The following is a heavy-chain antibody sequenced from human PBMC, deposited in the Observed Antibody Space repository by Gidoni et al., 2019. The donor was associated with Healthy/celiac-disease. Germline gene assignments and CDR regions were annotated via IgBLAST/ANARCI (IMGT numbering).Heavy chain of an antibody. CDR1: GGSFSGYY. V-gene: IGHV4-34*01. D-gene: IGHD3-16*01. CDR2: SNHSGST. CDR3: ARGGDGDFDY. Sequence: QVQLQQWGAGLLKPSETLSLTCAVYGGSFSGYYWSWVRQPPGKGLEWIGESNHSGSTNYNPSLKSRVTISVDTSKNQFSLKLNSVTAADTAVYYGARGGDGDFDYWGQGTLVTVSS. J-gene: IGHJ4*02.